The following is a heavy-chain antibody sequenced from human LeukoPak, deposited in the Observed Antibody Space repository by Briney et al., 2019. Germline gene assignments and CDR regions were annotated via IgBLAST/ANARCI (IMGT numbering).Heavy chain of an antibody. CDR3: AKVRDGYNYAPFDY. V-gene: IGHV3-23*01. D-gene: IGHD5-24*01. CDR1: RFTLSNYG. J-gene: IGHJ4*02. Sequence: GGFLRLSCAASRFTLSNYGMSWVRQAPGKGLEWVSAISGSGGSTYYADSVKGRFTISRDNSKNTLYLQMNSLRAEDTAVYYCAKVRDGYNYAPFDYWGQGTLVTVSS. CDR2: ISGSGGST.